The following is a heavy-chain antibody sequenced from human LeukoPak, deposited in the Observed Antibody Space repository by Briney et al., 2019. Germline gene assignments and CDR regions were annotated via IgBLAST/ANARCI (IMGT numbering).Heavy chain of an antibody. D-gene: IGHD3-3*01. V-gene: IGHV3-21*06. CDR1: GFTFSSYS. CDR3: LLIILGGSSQH. J-gene: IGHJ1*01. Sequence: GGSLRLSCAASGFTFSSYSMNWVRQAPGKGLEWVSSISSSSSYIYYADSVKGRFTTSRDNAKNTFYLQMNSLRVEDTAVYYCLLIILGGSSQHWGQGTLVTVSS. CDR2: ISSSSSYI.